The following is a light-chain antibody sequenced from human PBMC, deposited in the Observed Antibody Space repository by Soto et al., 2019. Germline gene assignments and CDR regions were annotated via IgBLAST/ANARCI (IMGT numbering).Light chain of an antibody. V-gene: IGKV3-11*01. CDR2: DAS. Sequence: EIVLTQSPATLSLSPGERATLSCGASQSVSSYLAWYQQKPGQAPRLLIYDASNRATCIPARFSGSGSGTYFTLTISGLETADYAVYYCPHRNISPSSVGGGTKVQFK. CDR1: QSVSSY. J-gene: IGKJ4*01. CDR3: PHRNISPSS.